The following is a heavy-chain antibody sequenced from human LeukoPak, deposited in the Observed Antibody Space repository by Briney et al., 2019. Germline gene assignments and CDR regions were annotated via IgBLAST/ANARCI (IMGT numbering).Heavy chain of an antibody. CDR1: GGSFSCYY. D-gene: IGHD6-19*01. CDR2: INHSGST. CDR3: AGGSTGSSGWYQSGYFDY. Sequence: SETLSLTCAVYGGSFSCYYWSWLRQPPGKGLEWIGEINHSGSTNYNPSLKSRVTISVDTSKNQLSMKLSSVTAADTAVYYCAGGSTGSSGWYQSGYFDYWGQGTLVTVSS. V-gene: IGHV4-34*01. J-gene: IGHJ4*02.